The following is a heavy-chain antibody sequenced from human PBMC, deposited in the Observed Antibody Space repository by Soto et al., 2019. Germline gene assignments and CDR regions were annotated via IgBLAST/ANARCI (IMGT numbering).Heavy chain of an antibody. Sequence: QVQLQQWGAGLLKPSETLSLTCAVYGGSFSGYYWSWIRQPPGKGLEWIGEINHSGSTNYNPSLMSRVNISVDTSKHQFSLKLNSVTAADTAVYYCARRHIVVVTAIEHWGQGTLVTVSS. CDR2: INHSGST. V-gene: IGHV4-34*01. CDR3: ARRHIVVVTAIEH. D-gene: IGHD2-21*02. J-gene: IGHJ1*01. CDR1: GGSFSGYY.